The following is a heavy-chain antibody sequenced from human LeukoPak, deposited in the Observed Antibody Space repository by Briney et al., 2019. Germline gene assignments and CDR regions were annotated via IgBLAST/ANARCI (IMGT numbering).Heavy chain of an antibody. J-gene: IGHJ3*02. V-gene: IGHV4-39*06. D-gene: IGHD6-13*01. CDR2: IYYNGRT. CDR3: ARRNSSSWLNAFDI. CDR1: GGSISSYY. Sequence: SETLSLTCTVSGGSISSYYWGWVRQPPGKGLEWIGNIYYNGRTYYSPSLKSRVTISVDTSKNQFPLKLSSVTAADTAVYYCARRNSSSWLNAFDIWGQGTMVTVSS.